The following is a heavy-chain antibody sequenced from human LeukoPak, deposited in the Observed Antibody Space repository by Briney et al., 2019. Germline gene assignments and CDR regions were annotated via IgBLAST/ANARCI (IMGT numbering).Heavy chain of an antibody. CDR1: GGTFSGYY. V-gene: IGHV4-34*01. Sequence: SETLSLTCAVYGGTFSGYYWSWIRQSPGKGMAWLGEINHSGTTNYNPPLRGRATIAVDPSKNQFSLRLRSLTAADTAIYYCARERAVAEYYYYMDVWGKGTTVIVSS. J-gene: IGHJ6*03. CDR3: ARERAVAEYYYYMDV. CDR2: INHSGTT. D-gene: IGHD6-19*01.